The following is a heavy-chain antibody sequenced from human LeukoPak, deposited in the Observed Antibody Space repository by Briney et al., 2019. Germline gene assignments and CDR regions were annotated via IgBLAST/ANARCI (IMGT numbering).Heavy chain of an antibody. V-gene: IGHV1-2*02. J-gene: IGHJ3*02. CDR1: AYTFTAYY. CDR2: VDPNSGGT. D-gene: IGHD6-13*01. Sequence: ASVKVSCKASAYTFTAYYMHWVRQAPGQGLEWLGWVDPNSGGTKYAQKFQGRVTMTRDTSNSTAYMELIRLTSDDTAVYYCARGTGTVAAGTWAFDIWGQGTMVTVSS. CDR3: ARGTGTVAAGTWAFDI.